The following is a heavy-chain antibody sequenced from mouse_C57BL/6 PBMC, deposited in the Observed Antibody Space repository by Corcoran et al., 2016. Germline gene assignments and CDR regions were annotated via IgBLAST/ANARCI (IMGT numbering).Heavy chain of an antibody. CDR3: AREGYYYGSSYDCFCDV. V-gene: IGHV1-66*01. CDR1: GSSFTRYY. J-gene: IGHJ1*03. Sequence: QLHLQQSGPDLVKPGASVTISCQASGSSFTRYYLHWVTQRPGPGLEWIGWIYPGSGNTKYNEKFKGKATLTADPSSSTAYLQLSSLTSEDSAVYYCAREGYYYGSSYDCFCDVWGTGTTVTVSS. D-gene: IGHD1-1*01. CDR2: IYPGSGNT.